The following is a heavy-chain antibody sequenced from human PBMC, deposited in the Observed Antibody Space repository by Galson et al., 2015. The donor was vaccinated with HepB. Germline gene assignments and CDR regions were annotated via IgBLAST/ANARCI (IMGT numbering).Heavy chain of an antibody. D-gene: IGHD3-9*01. CDR1: GGSFSGYY. CDR2: INYGGTT. J-gene: IGHJ5*02. CDR3: ARRLYLNGYYSGS. Sequence: ETLSLTCAVYGGSFSGYYWSWIRQAPGKGLEWIGEINYGGTTHYNPSLKSRVTISVDTSKNQFSLKLSSVTAADTAVYNCARRLYLNGYYSGSWGQGTLVTVSS. V-gene: IGHV4-34*01.